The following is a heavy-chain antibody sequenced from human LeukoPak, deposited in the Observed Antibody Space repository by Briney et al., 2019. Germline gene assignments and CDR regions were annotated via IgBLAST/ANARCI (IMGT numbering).Heavy chain of an antibody. V-gene: IGHV4-34*01. CDR1: GGSFSGYY. CDR2: INHSGST. D-gene: IGHD1-26*01. CDR3: ASLVGAAQFDY. Sequence: PSETLSLTCAVYGGSFSGYYWSWIRQPPGKGLEWIGEINHSGSTNYNPPLKSRVTISVDTSKNQFSLKLSSVTAADTAVYYCASLVGAAQFDYWGQGTLVTVSS. J-gene: IGHJ4*02.